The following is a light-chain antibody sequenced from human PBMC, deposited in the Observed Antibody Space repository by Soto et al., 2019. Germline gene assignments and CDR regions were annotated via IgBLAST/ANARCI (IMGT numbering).Light chain of an antibody. J-gene: IGLJ2*01. Sequence: QSALTQPASVSGSPGQSITISCTGTSSDVGGYNHVSWYQQHRGKAPKLMIYDVTDRPSGVSNRFSGSKSGNTASLAISGLQAEDEADYYCNSYTSTNTLVFGGGTKLTVL. CDR2: DVT. V-gene: IGLV2-14*03. CDR1: SSDVGGYNH. CDR3: NSYTSTNTLV.